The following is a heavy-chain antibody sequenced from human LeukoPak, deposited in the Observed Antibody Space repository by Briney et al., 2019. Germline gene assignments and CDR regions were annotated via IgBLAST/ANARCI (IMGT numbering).Heavy chain of an antibody. V-gene: IGHV3-21*01. J-gene: IGHJ4*02. D-gene: IGHD6-19*01. Sequence: GSLRLSCAASGFTFSSYSMNWVRQAPGKGLEWVSSISSSSSYIYYADSVKGRFTISRDNAKNSLYLQMNSLRAEDTAVYYCARVGRSSGWYLDYWGQGTLVTVSS. CDR1: GFTFSSYS. CDR2: ISSSSSYI. CDR3: ARVGRSSGWYLDY.